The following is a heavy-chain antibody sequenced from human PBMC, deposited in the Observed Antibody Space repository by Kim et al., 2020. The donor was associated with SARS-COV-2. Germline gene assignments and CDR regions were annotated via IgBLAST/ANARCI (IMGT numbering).Heavy chain of an antibody. CDR2: ISASGGGT. V-gene: IGHV3-23*01. J-gene: IGHJ4*02. D-gene: IGHD4-4*01. CDR1: GFTFSSYA. Sequence: GGSLRLSCAASGFTFSSYALSWVRQAPGKGLEWVSRISASGGGTYYADSVQGRFTISRDNSKNALNLEMNSLRAEDTALYYCAKVTTLTAPLYDYWGQGTLVTVSS. CDR3: AKVTTLTAPLYDY.